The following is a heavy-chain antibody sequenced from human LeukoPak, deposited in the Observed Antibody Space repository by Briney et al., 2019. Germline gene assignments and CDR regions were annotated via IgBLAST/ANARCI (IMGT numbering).Heavy chain of an antibody. CDR2: IYYSGST. CDR1: GGSISSYY. CDR3: ARSRSALYCSSTSCSPGYYHGMDV. D-gene: IGHD2-2*01. V-gene: IGHV4-59*01. J-gene: IGHJ6*02. Sequence: SETLSLTCTVSGGSISSYYWSWIRQPPGKGLEWIGYIYYSGSTNYNPSLKSRVTISVDTSKNQFSLKLSSVTAADTAVYYCARSRSALYCSSTSCSPGYYHGMDVWGQGTTVTVSS.